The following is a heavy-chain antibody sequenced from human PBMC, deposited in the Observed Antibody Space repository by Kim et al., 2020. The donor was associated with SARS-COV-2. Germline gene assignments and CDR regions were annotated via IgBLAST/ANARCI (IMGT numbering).Heavy chain of an antibody. V-gene: IGHV5-51*01. D-gene: IGHD6-6*01. J-gene: IGHJ4*02. Sequence: SFQGQVTISADKSISTAYLQWSSLKASDTAMYYCARHPTAARRNLNYFDYWGQGTLVTVSS. CDR3: ARHPTAARRNLNYFDY.